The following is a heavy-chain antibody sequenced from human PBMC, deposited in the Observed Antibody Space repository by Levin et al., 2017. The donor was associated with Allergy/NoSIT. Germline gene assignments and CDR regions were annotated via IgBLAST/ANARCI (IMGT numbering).Heavy chain of an antibody. CDR3: ARARREKWLRTPAFDY. Sequence: SETLSLTCAVYGGSFSGYYWSWIRQPPGKGLEWIGEINHSGSTNYNPSLKSRVTISVDTSKNQFSLKLSSVTAADTAVYYCARARREKWLRTPAFDYWGQGTLVTVSS. D-gene: IGHD5-12*01. CDR2: INHSGST. V-gene: IGHV4-34*01. J-gene: IGHJ4*02. CDR1: GGSFSGYY.